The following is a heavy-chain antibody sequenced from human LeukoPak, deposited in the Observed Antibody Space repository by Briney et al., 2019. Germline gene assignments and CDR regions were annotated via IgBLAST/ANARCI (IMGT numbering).Heavy chain of an antibody. J-gene: IGHJ4*02. Sequence: SETLSLTCTVSGGSISSSSYYWSWIRQPPGRGLEWIGYIYYSGSTYYNPSLKSRVTISVDTSKNQFSLKLSSVTAADTAVYYCARGNTVVVPAAMYYFDYWGQGTLVTVSS. V-gene: IGHV4-30-4*01. D-gene: IGHD2-2*01. CDR1: GGSISSSSYY. CDR2: IYYSGST. CDR3: ARGNTVVVPAAMYYFDY.